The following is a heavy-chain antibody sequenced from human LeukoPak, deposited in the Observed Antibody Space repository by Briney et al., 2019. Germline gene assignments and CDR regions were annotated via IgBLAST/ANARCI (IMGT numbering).Heavy chain of an antibody. CDR3: ARGSRQLYYYYYGMDV. CDR1: GGSFSGYY. V-gene: IGHV4-34*01. CDR2: INHSGST. J-gene: IGHJ6*02. D-gene: IGHD6-19*01. Sequence: SETLSLTCAVYGGSFSGYYWSWIRQPPGKGLEWIGEINHSGSTNYNPSLKSRVTISVDTSKNQFSLKLSSVTAADTAVYYCARGSRQLYYYYYGMDVWGQGTTVTVSS.